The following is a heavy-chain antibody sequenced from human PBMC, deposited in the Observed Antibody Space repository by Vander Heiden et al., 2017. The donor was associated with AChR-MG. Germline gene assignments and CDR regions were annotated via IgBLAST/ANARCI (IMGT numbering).Heavy chain of an antibody. CDR2: ISGSGGST. V-gene: IGHV3-23*01. CDR1: GFTFGSYA. D-gene: IGHD5-12*01. CDR3: AARRDGYNKAWFDP. J-gene: IGHJ5*02. Sequence: EVQLLESGGGLVQPGGSLRLACAASGFTFGSYAMSWVRQAPGKGLEWVSAISGSGGSTYYADSVKGRFTISRDNSKNTLYLQMNSLRAEDTAVYYCAARRDGYNKAWFDPWGQGTLVTVSS.